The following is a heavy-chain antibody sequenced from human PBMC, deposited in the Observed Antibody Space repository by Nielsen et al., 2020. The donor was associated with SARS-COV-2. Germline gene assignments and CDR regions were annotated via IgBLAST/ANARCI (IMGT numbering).Heavy chain of an antibody. CDR3: ARDLIDGVVYSNYGMDV. J-gene: IGHJ6*02. CDR1: GFTFSSYS. D-gene: IGHD3-3*01. V-gene: IGHV3-48*02. CDR2: ISSTSSTI. Sequence: GESLKISCAASGFTFSSYSMNWVRQAPGKGLEWVSYISSTSSTIYYADSVKGRFTISRDNAKNSLFLQMNSLRDEDTAVYYCARDLIDGVVYSNYGMDVWGQGTTVTVSS.